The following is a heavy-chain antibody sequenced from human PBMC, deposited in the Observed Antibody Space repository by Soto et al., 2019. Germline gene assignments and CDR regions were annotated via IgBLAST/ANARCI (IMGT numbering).Heavy chain of an antibody. J-gene: IGHJ3*02. V-gene: IGHV1-8*01. D-gene: IGHD6-19*01. Sequence: ASVKVSCKASGYTFTSYDINWVRQATGQGLEWMGWMNPNSGNTGYAQKFQGRVTMTRNTSISTAYMELSSLRSEDTAVYYCASIEVAGTSGAFDIWGQGKMVTVSS. CDR3: ASIEVAGTSGAFDI. CDR2: MNPNSGNT. CDR1: GYTFTSYD.